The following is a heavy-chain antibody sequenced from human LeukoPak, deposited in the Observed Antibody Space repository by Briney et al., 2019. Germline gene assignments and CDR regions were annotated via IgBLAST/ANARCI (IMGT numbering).Heavy chain of an antibody. V-gene: IGHV3-21*01. J-gene: IGHJ5*02. CDR2: ISSSSTYI. CDR1: GFTYSTYS. CDR3: ATLTGTTGWFDP. D-gene: IGHD1-7*01. Sequence: GGSLRLSCTASGFTYSTYSMIWVRQAPGKGLEWVSSISSSSTYIYYADSVKGRFTISRDNAKNSLYLQMNSLRAEDTAVYYCATLTGTTGWFDPWGQGTLVTVSS.